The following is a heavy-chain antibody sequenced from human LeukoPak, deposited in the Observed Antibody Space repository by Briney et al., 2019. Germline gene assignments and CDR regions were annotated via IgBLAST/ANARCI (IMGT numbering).Heavy chain of an antibody. CDR1: GYTFTGYY. J-gene: IGHJ4*02. D-gene: IGHD3-9*01. CDR3: ARPMDYDILTGYSTSFDY. Sequence: ASVKVSCKASGYTFTGYYMHWVRQAPGQGLEWMGWINPNSGGTNYAQKFQGRVTMTRDTSISTAYMELRSLRSDDTAVYYCARPMDYDILTGYSTSFDYWGQGTLVTVSS. CDR2: INPNSGGT. V-gene: IGHV1-2*02.